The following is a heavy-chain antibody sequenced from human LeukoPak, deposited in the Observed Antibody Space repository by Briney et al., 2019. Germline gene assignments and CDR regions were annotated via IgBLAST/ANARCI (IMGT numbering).Heavy chain of an antibody. J-gene: IGHJ4*02. Sequence: GGSLRLSCAASGFTFSSYSMNWVRQAPGKGLEWVSSISSSSSYIYYADSVKGRFTISRDNAKNSLYLQMNSLRAEDTAVYYCARDKIVGATNFDFWGQGTLVTVSS. CDR2: ISSSSSYI. V-gene: IGHV3-21*01. CDR3: ARDKIVGATNFDF. D-gene: IGHD1-26*01. CDR1: GFTFSSYS.